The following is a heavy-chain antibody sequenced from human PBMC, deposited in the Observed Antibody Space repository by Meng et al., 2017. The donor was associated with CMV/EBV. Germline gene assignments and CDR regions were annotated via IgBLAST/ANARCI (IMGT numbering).Heavy chain of an antibody. Sequence: GGSLRLSCKASGGTFSSYAISWVRQAPGQGLEWMGGIIPILGIANYAQKFQGRVTITADKSTSTAYMELSSLRSEDTAVYYCARSAPSRSITMIVVVIDPLYYYYGMDVWGQGTTVTVSS. CDR2: IIPILGIA. V-gene: IGHV1-69*10. CDR3: ARSAPSRSITMIVVVIDPLYYYYGMDV. D-gene: IGHD3-22*01. CDR1: GGTFSSYA. J-gene: IGHJ6*02.